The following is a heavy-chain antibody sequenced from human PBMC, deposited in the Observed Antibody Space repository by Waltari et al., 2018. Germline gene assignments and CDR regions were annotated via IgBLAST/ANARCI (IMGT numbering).Heavy chain of an antibody. D-gene: IGHD3-16*02. V-gene: IGHV1-69-2*01. Sequence: VQLVQSGAEVKKPGASVKVSCKASGYTFTSYDINWVRQATGQGLEWMGRVDPEDGETIYAEKFQGRVTITADTSTDTAYMELSSLRSEDTAVYYCATDRALTQTGFDYWGQGTLVTVSS. CDR3: ATDRALTQTGFDY. CDR1: GYTFTSYD. CDR2: VDPEDGET. J-gene: IGHJ4*02.